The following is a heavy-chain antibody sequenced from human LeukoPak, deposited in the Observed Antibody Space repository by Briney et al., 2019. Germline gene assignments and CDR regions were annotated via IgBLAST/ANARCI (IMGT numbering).Heavy chain of an antibody. CDR2: MNPNSGNT. J-gene: IGHJ3*02. Sequence: AASVKVSCKASGYTFSSYGINWVRQATGQGLEWMGWMNPNSGNTDYAQKFQGRVTMTRDTAISTGYMELSSLRSKDTAGYYCARRGGYDAFDIWGQGTMVTVSS. CDR3: ARRGGYDAFDI. D-gene: IGHD3-22*01. V-gene: IGHV1-8*02. CDR1: GYTFSSYG.